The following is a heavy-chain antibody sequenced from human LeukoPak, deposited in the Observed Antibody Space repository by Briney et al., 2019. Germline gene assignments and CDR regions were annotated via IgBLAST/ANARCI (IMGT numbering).Heavy chain of an antibody. CDR3: ARSSGWYHRGPDYYYYYMDV. J-gene: IGHJ6*03. D-gene: IGHD6-19*01. Sequence: PGGSLRLSCAASGFTFSSHSMNWVRQAPGKGLEWVSSISSSSSYIYYADSVKGRFTISRDNAKNSLYLQMNSLRAEDTAIYYCARSSGWYHRGPDYYYYYMDVWGKGTTVTVS. CDR1: GFTFSSHS. CDR2: ISSSSSYI. V-gene: IGHV3-21*01.